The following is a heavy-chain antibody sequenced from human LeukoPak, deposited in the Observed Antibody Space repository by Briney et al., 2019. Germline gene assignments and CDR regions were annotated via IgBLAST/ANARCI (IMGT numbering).Heavy chain of an antibody. J-gene: IGHJ3*02. V-gene: IGHV4-59*08. CDR1: GGSISSYY. CDR3: ARQDSGSYLNPLHI. CDR2: IYYTGST. Sequence: SETLSLTCTVSGGSISSYYWSWVRQPPGKGLEWIGYIYYTGSTNYNPSLKSRVTISVDTSKNQFSLKLSSVTAADTAVYYCARQDSGSYLNPLHIWGQGTMVTVSS. D-gene: IGHD1-26*01.